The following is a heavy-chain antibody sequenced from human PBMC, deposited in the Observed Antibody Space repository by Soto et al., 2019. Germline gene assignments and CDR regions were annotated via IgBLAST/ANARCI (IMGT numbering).Heavy chain of an antibody. V-gene: IGHV3-21*06. Sequence: EVQLVESGGGLVKPGGSLRLSCAGSGFILSNYTMNWVRQAPGKGLEWVSSISGSSTYIYYADSVKGRFTISRDNAKNSLYLQMNSLRVEDTAVYYCARDRCSGGSYYRTYAFDLWGRGTLVTVSS. CDR2: ISGSSTYI. CDR1: GFILSNYT. CDR3: ARDRCSGGSYYRTYAFDL. D-gene: IGHD2-15*01. J-gene: IGHJ3*01.